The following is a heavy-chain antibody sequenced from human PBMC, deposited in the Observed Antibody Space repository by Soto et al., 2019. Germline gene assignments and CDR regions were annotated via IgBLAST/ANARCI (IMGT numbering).Heavy chain of an antibody. J-gene: IGHJ4*02. CDR1: NGSISNSGSY. Sequence: SETLSLTCIVSNGSISNSGSYWGWIRQPPGKGLEWIGNAYQSGSTYYNPSLKSRVTISVDTSKNQFSLKLSPVTAADTAVYYCSSVQVGLRAFDTCGQGTVVPVS. CDR2: AYQSGST. CDR3: SSVQVGLRAFDT. V-gene: IGHV4-39*07. D-gene: IGHD3-10*01.